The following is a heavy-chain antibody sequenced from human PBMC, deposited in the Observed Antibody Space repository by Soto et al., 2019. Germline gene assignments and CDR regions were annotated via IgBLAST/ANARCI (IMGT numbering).Heavy chain of an antibody. CDR3: ARDSGIAVAGSHFDY. Sequence: ASVKVSCKASGYTFTSYGISWVRQAPGQGLEWMGWISAYNGNTNYAQKLQGRVTMTTDTSTSTAYMELRSLRSDDTAVYYCARDSGIAVAGSHFDYWGQGTLVTVSS. V-gene: IGHV1-18*01. CDR2: ISAYNGNT. CDR1: GYTFTSYG. J-gene: IGHJ4*02. D-gene: IGHD6-19*01.